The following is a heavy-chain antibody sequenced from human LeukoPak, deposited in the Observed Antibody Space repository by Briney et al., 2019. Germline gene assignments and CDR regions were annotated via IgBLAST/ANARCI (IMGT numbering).Heavy chain of an antibody. Sequence: SVKVSCRASGGTFSSYAISWVRQAPGQGLEWMGGLTPNFGTANYAQKFQGRVTIHADESTRTAYMELSSLRSEDTAVYYCARSRYYDILTGYYQPDYWGQGTLVTVSS. J-gene: IGHJ4*02. D-gene: IGHD3-9*01. CDR2: LTPNFGTA. CDR1: GGTFSSYA. CDR3: ARSRYYDILTGYYQPDY. V-gene: IGHV1-69*01.